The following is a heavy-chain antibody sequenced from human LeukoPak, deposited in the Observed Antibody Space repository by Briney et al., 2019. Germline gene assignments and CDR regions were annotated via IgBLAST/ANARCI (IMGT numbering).Heavy chain of an antibody. CDR3: ARVRIAAAGTGYFDY. CDR1: GGSFSGYY. V-gene: IGHV4-59*01. CDR2: IYYSGST. Sequence: SETLSLTCTVSGGSFSGYYWSWIRQPPGKGLEWIGYIYYSGSTNYNPSLKSRVTISVDTSKNQFSLKLSSVIAADTAVYYCARVRIAAAGTGYFDYWGQGTLVTVSS. D-gene: IGHD6-13*01. J-gene: IGHJ4*02.